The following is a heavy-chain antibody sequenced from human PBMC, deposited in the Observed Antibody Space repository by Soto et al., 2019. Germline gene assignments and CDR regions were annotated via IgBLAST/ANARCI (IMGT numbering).Heavy chain of an antibody. CDR1: GGSISSSSYY. Sequence: SETLSLTCTVSGGSISSSSYYWGWIRQPPGKGLEWIGSIYYSGSTYYNPSLKSRVTISVDTSKNQFSLKLSSVTAADTAVYYCARPLYCSSTSCDHHDAFDIWGQGTMVTVSS. CDR2: IYYSGST. J-gene: IGHJ3*02. CDR3: ARPLYCSSTSCDHHDAFDI. V-gene: IGHV4-39*01. D-gene: IGHD2-2*01.